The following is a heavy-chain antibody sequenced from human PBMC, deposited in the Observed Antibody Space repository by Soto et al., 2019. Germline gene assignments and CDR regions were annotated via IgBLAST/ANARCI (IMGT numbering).Heavy chain of an antibody. CDR3: AHRPGYRSSWYDYYYYYGMDV. Sequence: QITLKESGPSLVKPTQTLTLTCTFSGFSLSTSGVGVCWIRQPPGKALEWLALIYWNDDKRYSPSLKSRLTSTKDTSKSRVVLTMTNMDPVDTATYYCAHRPGYRSSWYDYYYYYGMDVWGQGATVTVSS. CDR1: GFSLSTSGVG. J-gene: IGHJ6*02. V-gene: IGHV2-5*01. CDR2: IYWNDDK. D-gene: IGHD6-13*01.